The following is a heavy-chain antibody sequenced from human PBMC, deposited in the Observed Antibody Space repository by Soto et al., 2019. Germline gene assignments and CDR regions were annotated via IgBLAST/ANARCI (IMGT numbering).Heavy chain of an antibody. D-gene: IGHD2-2*02. CDR2: ISYDGSNK. J-gene: IGHJ4*02. CDR1: GFTFSSYA. V-gene: IGHV3-30-3*01. CDR3: ARDRGYCSSTSCYIRGLDY. Sequence: LRLSCAASGFTFSSYAMHWVRQAPGKGLEWVAVISYDGSNKYYADSVKGRFTISRDNSKNTLYLQMNSLRAEDTAVYYCARDRGYCSSTSCYIRGLDYWGQGTPVTVSS.